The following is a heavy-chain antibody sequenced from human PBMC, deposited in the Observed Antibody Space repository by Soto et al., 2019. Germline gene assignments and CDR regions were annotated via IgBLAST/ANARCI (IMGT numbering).Heavy chain of an antibody. Sequence: GGSLRLSCAASGFTFSNAWMNWVRQAPGTGLEWVSSINHSGGSTYYADSVKGRFTISRDNSKNTLYLQLNSLRAEDTAVYYCAKMGALIAPSPLWGQGTLVTVSS. D-gene: IGHD2-21*01. CDR1: GFTFSNAW. CDR3: AKMGALIAPSPL. V-gene: IGHV3-23*01. J-gene: IGHJ4*02. CDR2: INHSGGST.